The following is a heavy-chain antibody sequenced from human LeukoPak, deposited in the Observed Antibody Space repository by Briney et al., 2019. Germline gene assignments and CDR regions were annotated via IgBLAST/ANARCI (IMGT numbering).Heavy chain of an antibody. J-gene: IGHJ4*02. CDR2: IYDSGST. CDR1: GGSISGYY. Sequence: SETLSLTCTVSGGSISGYYWSWVRQPPGKGLDWIGYIYDSGSTNYNPSLKSRVTISVDTSKNQFSLKLSSVTAADTAVYYCARASRWHPFDYWGQGTLVTVSS. CDR3: ARASRWHPFDY. V-gene: IGHV4-59*01.